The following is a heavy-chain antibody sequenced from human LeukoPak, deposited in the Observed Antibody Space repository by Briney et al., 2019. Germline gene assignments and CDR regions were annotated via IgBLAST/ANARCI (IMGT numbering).Heavy chain of an antibody. CDR2: IYYSGTT. V-gene: IGHV4-39*07. J-gene: IGHJ4*02. CDR3: ARTYGSRPPYFDY. CDR1: GGSISSRTYY. D-gene: IGHD3-10*01. Sequence: SETLSLTCTVSGGSISSRTYYWGWIRQPPGKGLEWIGTIYYSGTTYYNPSLKSRVTISLDTSKNQFSLKLSSVTAADTAVYYCARTYGSRPPYFDYWGQGTLVTVSS.